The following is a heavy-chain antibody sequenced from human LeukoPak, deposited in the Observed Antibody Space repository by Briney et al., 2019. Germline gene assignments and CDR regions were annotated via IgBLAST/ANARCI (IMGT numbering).Heavy chain of an antibody. CDR2: ISSSNSYI. V-gene: IGHV3-21*01. D-gene: IGHD5-12*01. CDR3: ARDYSGYDYAFDY. Sequence: GGSLRLSCAASGFTFSSYSMNSVRQAPGKGLEWVSSISSSNSYIYYADSVKGRFTISRDNAKNSLYLQMNSLRAEDTAVYYCARDYSGYDYAFDYWGQGTLVTVSS. CDR1: GFTFSSYS. J-gene: IGHJ4*02.